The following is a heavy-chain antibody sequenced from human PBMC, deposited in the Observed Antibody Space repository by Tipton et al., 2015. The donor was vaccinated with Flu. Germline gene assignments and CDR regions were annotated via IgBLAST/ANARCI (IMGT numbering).Heavy chain of an antibody. Sequence: QLVQSGAEVKKPGASVKVSCEASGYTFTDYYIHWVRQAPGQGLEWMGWINPNSGGTYYAPRFQGRVTLTRDTSISTAYMELSRLRSDDTALFYCARKYYDLLTGYFYFDYWGQGTLVTVSA. CDR2: INPNSGGT. CDR3: ARKYYDLLTGYFYFDY. D-gene: IGHD3-9*01. V-gene: IGHV1-2*02. CDR1: GYTFTDYY. J-gene: IGHJ4*02.